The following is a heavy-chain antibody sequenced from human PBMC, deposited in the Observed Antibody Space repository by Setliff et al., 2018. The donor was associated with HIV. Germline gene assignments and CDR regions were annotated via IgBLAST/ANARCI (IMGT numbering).Heavy chain of an antibody. J-gene: IGHJ4*02. D-gene: IGHD6-19*01. CDR1: GGSISSYF. CDR2: IYTNGST. Sequence: SETLSLTCTVSGGSISSYFWSWIRQPPGKGLEWIGYIYTNGSTNYNPSPKSRVTISVDTSRNQFSLKLTSVTAADSATYYCARWVYNSAWSLDYWGQGTLVTVSS. V-gene: IGHV4-4*08. CDR3: ARWVYNSAWSLDY.